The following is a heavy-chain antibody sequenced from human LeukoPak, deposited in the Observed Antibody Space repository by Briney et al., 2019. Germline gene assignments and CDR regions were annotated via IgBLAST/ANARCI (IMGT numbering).Heavy chain of an antibody. V-gene: IGHV4-30-4*08. CDR2: IYYRVST. D-gene: IGHD6-6*01. Sequence: PSQTLSLTCNVSGHSISSGDSYSSWMPKPPGKGQDRIEYIYYRVSTSYNPSLKSRVTISINTSNNQFSLRLSSVTAADTAVYYCARDIQQLVRSAFDIWGQGTMVTVSS. J-gene: IGHJ3*02. CDR3: ARDIQQLVRSAFDI. CDR1: GHSISSGDSY.